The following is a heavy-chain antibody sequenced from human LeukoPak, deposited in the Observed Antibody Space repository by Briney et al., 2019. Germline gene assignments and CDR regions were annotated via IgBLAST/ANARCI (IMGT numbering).Heavy chain of an antibody. V-gene: IGHV1-69*05. CDR1: GGTFSSYA. CDR2: IIPIFGTA. J-gene: IGHJ5*02. Sequence: GASVKVSCKASGGTFSSYAISWVRQAPGQGLEWMGGIIPIFGTANYAQKFQGRVTITTDESTSTAYMELSRLRSDDTAVYYCARDVGYCSSTSCYYLVDPWGQGTLVTVSS. D-gene: IGHD2-2*03. CDR3: ARDVGYCSSTSCYYLVDP.